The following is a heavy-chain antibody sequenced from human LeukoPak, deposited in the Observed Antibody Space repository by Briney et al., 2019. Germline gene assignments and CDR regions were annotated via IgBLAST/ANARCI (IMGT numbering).Heavy chain of an antibody. CDR3: ARHDMDVAGGGLDYFDY. V-gene: IGHV4-59*08. J-gene: IGHJ4*02. Sequence: PGGSLRLSCAASGFTFSDYYMSWIRQPPGKGLEWIAYIYYSGSTNYNPSLKSRVTISVDTSKNQFSLKVDSVTAADTAVYYCARHDMDVAGGGLDYFDYWGQGTLVTVSS. D-gene: IGHD1-26*01. CDR1: GFTFSDYY. CDR2: IYYSGST.